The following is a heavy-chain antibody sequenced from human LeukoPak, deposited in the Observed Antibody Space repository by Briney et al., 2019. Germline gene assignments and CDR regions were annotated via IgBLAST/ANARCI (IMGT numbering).Heavy chain of an antibody. J-gene: IGHJ4*02. V-gene: IGHV4-59*01. CDR3: ARAGGNTVTTRGYFWN. CDR2: IHYSGST. Sequence: SETLSLTCSVSGGSISSYYWSWIWQPPGKGLEWIGYIHYSGSTNYNPSLKSRVTISVDTSKNQFYLKLSSVTAADTAMYYCARAGGNTVTTRGYFWNWGQGTLVTVSS. D-gene: IGHD4-17*01. CDR1: GGSISSYY.